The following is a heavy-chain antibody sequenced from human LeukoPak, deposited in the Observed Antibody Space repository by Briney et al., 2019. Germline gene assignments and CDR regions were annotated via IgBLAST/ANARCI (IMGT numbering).Heavy chain of an antibody. Sequence: GGSLRLSCAASGFTFSSYSMNWVRQAPGKGLEWVSSISSSSSYIYYADSVKGRFTISRDNSKNILYLQMNSLRVEDTAVYYCTKASAARCNGVFCYPFDHWGQGTLVTVSS. CDR2: ISSSSSYI. CDR1: GFTFSSYS. CDR3: TKASAARCNGVFCYPFDH. V-gene: IGHV3-21*04. J-gene: IGHJ4*02. D-gene: IGHD2-15*01.